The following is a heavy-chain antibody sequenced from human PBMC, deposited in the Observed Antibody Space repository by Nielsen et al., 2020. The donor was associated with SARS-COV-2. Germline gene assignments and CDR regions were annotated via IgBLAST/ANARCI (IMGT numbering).Heavy chain of an antibody. V-gene: IGHV3-33*01. CDR1: GFTFSSYV. J-gene: IGHJ4*02. CDR3: ARVLREYSYAFDY. Sequence: GGSLRLSCAASGFTFSSYVMHWVRQAPGKGLEWVAVIWYDGSNKNYADSVKGRFTISRDTSKDTLYLQMNSLRAEDTAMYYCARVLREYSYAFDYWGQGTLVTVSS. D-gene: IGHD4-11*01. CDR2: IWYDGSNK.